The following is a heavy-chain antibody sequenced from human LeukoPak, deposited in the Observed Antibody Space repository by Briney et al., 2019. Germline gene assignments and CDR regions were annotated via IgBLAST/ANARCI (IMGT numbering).Heavy chain of an antibody. CDR3: SRDLRGRDDY. D-gene: IGHD5-24*01. J-gene: IGHJ4*02. CDR2: INTGGSTT. Sequence: GGSLRLSCAASGLTVSHTYMSWVRQAPGKGLVWVSRINTGGSTTDYADSVKGRFTISRDNAKNTLYLQMNSLRAEDTAVYYCSRDLRGRDDYWGQGILVIVSS. V-gene: IGHV3-74*01. CDR1: GLTVSHTY.